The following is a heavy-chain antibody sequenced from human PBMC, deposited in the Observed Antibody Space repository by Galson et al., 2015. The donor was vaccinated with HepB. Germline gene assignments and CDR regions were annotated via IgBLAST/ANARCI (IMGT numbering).Heavy chain of an antibody. CDR2: ISSSSSTI. V-gene: IGHV3-48*01. J-gene: IGHJ3*02. D-gene: IGHD3-9*01. CDR3: ARDVMRYDILTGYYLDAFDI. CDR1: GFTFSSYS. Sequence: SLRLSCAASGFTFSSYSMNWVRQAPGKGLEWVSYISSSSSTIYYADSVKGRFTISRDSAKNSLYLQMNSLRAEDTAVYYYARDVMRYDILTGYYLDAFDIWGQGTMVTVSS.